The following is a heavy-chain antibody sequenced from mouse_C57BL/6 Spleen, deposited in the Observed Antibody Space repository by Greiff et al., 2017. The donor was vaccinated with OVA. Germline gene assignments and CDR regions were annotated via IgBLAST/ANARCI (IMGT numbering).Heavy chain of an antibody. V-gene: IGHV1-72*01. CDR3: ARSITTVVDYFDY. Sequence: VQLQQPGAELVKPGASVKLSCKASGYTFTSYWMHWVKQRPGRGLEWIGRIDPNSGGTKYNEKFKSKATLTVDKPSSTAYMQLSSLTSEDSAVYDCARSITTVVDYFDYWGQGTTLTVSS. CDR1: GYTFTSYW. CDR2: IDPNSGGT. J-gene: IGHJ2*01. D-gene: IGHD1-1*01.